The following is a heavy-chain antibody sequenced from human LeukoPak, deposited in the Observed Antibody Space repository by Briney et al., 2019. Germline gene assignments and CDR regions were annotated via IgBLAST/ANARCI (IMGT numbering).Heavy chain of an antibody. J-gene: IGHJ4*02. CDR2: IYSDNT. CDR3: ARRAGAYSHPYDY. Sequence: PGGSLRLSRAVSGFTVSGNYMSWVRQAPGKGLEWVSFIYSDNTHYSDSVKGRFTISRDNSKNTLYLQMNSLRAEDTAVYYCARRAGAYSHPYDYWGQGTLVTVSS. V-gene: IGHV3-53*01. D-gene: IGHD4/OR15-4a*01. CDR1: GFTVSGNY.